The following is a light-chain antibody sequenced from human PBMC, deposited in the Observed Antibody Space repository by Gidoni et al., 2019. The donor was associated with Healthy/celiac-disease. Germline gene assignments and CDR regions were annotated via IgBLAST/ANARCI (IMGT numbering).Light chain of an antibody. CDR1: QSVSSY. CDR3: QQRSNWPRT. Sequence: IMLTQPPATLSLSPGERATLSCRASQSVSSYLAWYQQKPGKAPRLLIYDASNRATGIPARFSGSGSGTDFTLTISSLEPEDFAVYYCQQRSNWPRTFGQGTKVEIK. V-gene: IGKV3-11*01. CDR2: DAS. J-gene: IGKJ1*01.